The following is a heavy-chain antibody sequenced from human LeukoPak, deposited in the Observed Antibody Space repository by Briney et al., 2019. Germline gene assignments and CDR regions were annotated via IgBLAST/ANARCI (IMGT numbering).Heavy chain of an antibody. CDR1: GYTFTSYG. J-gene: IGHJ4*02. V-gene: IGHV1-18*01. CDR2: ISAYNGNT. D-gene: IGHD5-12*01. Sequence: GASVKVSCKASGYTFTSYGISWVRQAPGQGLEWMGWISAYNGNTNYAQKLQGRVTMTTDTSTSTAYMELRSLRSDDTAVYYCARSPWDMVATIFDYWGQGTLVTVSS. CDR3: ARSPWDMVATIFDY.